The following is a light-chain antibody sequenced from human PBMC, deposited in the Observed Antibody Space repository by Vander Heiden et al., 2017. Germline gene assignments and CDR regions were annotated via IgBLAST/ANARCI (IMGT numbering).Light chain of an antibody. CDR2: DAS. J-gene: IGKJ4*01. CDR3: QQRSSWPPALT. V-gene: IGKV3-11*01. CDR1: QSVSSY. Sequence: EIVLTQSPATLSLSVGERAALSCRASQSVSSYLAWYQQKPGQAPRLLIYDASKRATGIPARFSGSGSGTEFTLTISSLEPEDFAVYYCQQRSSWPPALTFGGGTKVEIK.